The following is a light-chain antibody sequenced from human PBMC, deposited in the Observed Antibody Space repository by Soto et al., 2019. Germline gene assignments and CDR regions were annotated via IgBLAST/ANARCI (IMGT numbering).Light chain of an antibody. V-gene: IGLV2-14*01. J-gene: IGLJ1*01. CDR2: EVS. CDR1: SSDVGGYNY. CDR3: SSYTSSSSLEV. Sequence: QSALTQPASVSGSPGQAITISCTGTSSDVGGYNYGSWYQQHPDKAPKLMIYEVSNRPSGVSNRFSGSKSGNTASLTISGLQAEDEADYYCSSYTSSSSLEVFGTGTKLTVL.